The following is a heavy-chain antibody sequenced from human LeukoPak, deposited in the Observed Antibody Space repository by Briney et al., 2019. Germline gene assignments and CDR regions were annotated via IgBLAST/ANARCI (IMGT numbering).Heavy chain of an antibody. V-gene: IGHV1-8*02. J-gene: IGHJ4*02. D-gene: IGHD2-8*01. Sequence: GASVKVSCKASGYTFTGYYMHWVRQATGQGLEWMGWMNPSSGNTGYAQKFQGRLTMTRNTSISTAYMDLSSLRSDDTAVYYCARRDCTTGACRFDDWGQGTRVSVSP. CDR2: MNPSSGNT. CDR3: ARRDCTTGACRFDD. CDR1: GYTFTGYY.